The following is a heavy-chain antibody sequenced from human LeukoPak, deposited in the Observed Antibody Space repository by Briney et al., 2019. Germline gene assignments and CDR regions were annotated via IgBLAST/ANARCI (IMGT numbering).Heavy chain of an antibody. V-gene: IGHV4-59*01. D-gene: IGHD3-22*01. CDR2: IYYSGST. J-gene: IGHJ5*02. Sequence: SETLSLTCTVSGGSISSYYWSWIRQPPGKGLEWIGYIYYSGSTNYNPSLKSRVTISVDTSKNQFSLKLSSVTAADTAVYYCARARRYYYDSSGYVRGNWFDPWGQGTLVTVSS. CDR1: GGSISSYY. CDR3: ARARRYYYDSSGYVRGNWFDP.